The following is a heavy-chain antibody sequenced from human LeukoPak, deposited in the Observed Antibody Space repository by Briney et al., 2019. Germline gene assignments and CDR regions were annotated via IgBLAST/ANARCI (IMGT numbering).Heavy chain of an antibody. J-gene: IGHJ4*02. CDR1: GFTFSSYS. Sequence: GGSLRLSCAASGFTFSSYSMNWVRQAPGKGLEWVSSISSSSSYIYYADSVKGRFTISRDNAKNSLYLQMNSLRAEDTAVYYCANGIYYYDSSGYFRWGQGTLVTVSS. CDR2: ISSSSSYI. D-gene: IGHD3-22*01. V-gene: IGHV3-21*01. CDR3: ANGIYYYDSSGYFR.